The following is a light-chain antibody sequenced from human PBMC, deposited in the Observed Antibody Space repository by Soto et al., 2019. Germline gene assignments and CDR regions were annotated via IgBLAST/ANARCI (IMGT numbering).Light chain of an antibody. Sequence: DIQMTPSPSSLSASVGDRVTITCRASQSISSYLNWYQQKPGKAPKLLIYAASSLQSGVPSRFSGSGSGTDFTLTISSLQPEDFATYYCQQSYSPGKAWTFGQGTKVEIK. CDR3: QQSYSPGKAWT. V-gene: IGKV1-39*01. CDR2: AAS. CDR1: QSISSY. J-gene: IGKJ1*01.